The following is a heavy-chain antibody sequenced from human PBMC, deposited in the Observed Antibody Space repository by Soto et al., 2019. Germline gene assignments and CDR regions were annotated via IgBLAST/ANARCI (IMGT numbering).Heavy chain of an antibody. V-gene: IGHV3-74*01. J-gene: IGHJ5*02. CDR1: GFTFSSYS. CDR3: ARDPRNLGLDP. CDR2: IDGDGTST. Sequence: PGGSLRLSCAASGFTFSSYSMSWVRQSPGKGLVWVSRIDGDGTSTGYADSVKGRFTISRDNAKNTLYLQMNSLRAEDTAVYYCARDPRNLGLDPWGLGTLVTVSS. D-gene: IGHD4-4*01.